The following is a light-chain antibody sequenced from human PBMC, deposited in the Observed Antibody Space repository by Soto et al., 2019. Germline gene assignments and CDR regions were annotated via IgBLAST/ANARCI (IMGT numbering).Light chain of an antibody. CDR3: QQGWT. CDR1: QSMTTW. J-gene: IGKJ1*01. CDR2: DAS. V-gene: IGKV1-5*01. Sequence: DIQMTHSPSTLSSSVGARVTITCRASQSMTTWLAWYQQKPGKAPKLLIYDASTLQAGVASRFSGSGSGTEFTLTISSLQPDDFATYYCQQGWTFGQGTKVEIK.